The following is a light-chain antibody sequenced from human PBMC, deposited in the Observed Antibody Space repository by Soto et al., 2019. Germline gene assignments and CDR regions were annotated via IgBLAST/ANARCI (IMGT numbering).Light chain of an antibody. V-gene: IGLV2-23*01. CDR3: CSYAGSSTWV. CDR2: EGS. J-gene: IGLJ3*02. CDR1: SSDVGSYNL. Sequence: QSALTQPASVSGSPGQSITISCTGTSSDVGSYNLVSWYQQHPGKAPKLMIYEGSKRPSGVSIRFSGSKSGNTASLTISGLQAEDEADYYCCSYAGSSTWVFGRGTKLTVL.